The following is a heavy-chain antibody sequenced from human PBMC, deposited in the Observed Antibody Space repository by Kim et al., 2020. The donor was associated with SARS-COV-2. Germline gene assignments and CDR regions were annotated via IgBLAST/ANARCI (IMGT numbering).Heavy chain of an antibody. V-gene: IGHV1-3*01. J-gene: IGHJ3*02. CDR3: ARNYYDSSGYYLYAFDI. CDR1: GYTFTSYA. CDR2: INAGNGNT. D-gene: IGHD3-22*01. Sequence: ASVKVSCKASGYTFTSYAMHWVRQAPGQRLEWMGWINAGNGNTKYSQKFQGRVTVTRDTSASTAYMELSSLRSEDTAVYYCARNYYDSSGYYLYAFDIWGQGTMVTVSS.